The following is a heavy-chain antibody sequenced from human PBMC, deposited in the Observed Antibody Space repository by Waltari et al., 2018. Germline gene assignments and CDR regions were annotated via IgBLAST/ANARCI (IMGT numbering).Heavy chain of an antibody. CDR2: INHSGST. CDR3: ARGGYYYESSGYNG. D-gene: IGHD3-22*01. CDR1: GGSFSGYY. V-gene: IGHV4-34*01. J-gene: IGHJ1*01. Sequence: QVQLQPWGAGLLKPSETLSLTCAVYGGSFSGYYWSLIRQPQGKGLEWIGEINHSGSTNYNPSLKSRVTIAVDTSKNQFSLKLSSVTAADTAVYYCARGGYYYESSGYNGWGQGTLVTVSS.